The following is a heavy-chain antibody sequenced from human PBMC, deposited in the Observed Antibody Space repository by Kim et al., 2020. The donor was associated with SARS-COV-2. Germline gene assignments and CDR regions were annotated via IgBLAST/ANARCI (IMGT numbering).Heavy chain of an antibody. CDR2: ISYDGSNK. CDR1: GFTFSSYA. J-gene: IGHJ6*01. CDR3: AREGALEWPNYYYYYYG. V-gene: IGHV3-30-3*01. D-gene: IGHD3-3*01. Sequence: GGSLRLSCAASGFTFSSYAMHWVRQAPGKGLEWVAVISYDGSNKYYADSVKGRFTISRDNSKNTLYLQMNSLRAEDTAVYYCAREGALEWPNYYYYYYG.